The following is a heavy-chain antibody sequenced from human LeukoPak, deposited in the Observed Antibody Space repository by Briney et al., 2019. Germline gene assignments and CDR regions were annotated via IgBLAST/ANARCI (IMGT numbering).Heavy chain of an antibody. D-gene: IGHD2-2*01. J-gene: IGHJ6*03. CDR2: IIPTFGKA. CDR1: GGTFSSYA. V-gene: IGHV1-69*05. Sequence: SVKVSCKASGGTFSSYAISWVRQAPGQGLEWMGGIIPTFGKANYAQKFQGRVTITTDVSTSAAYLELSSLRSEDTAVYYCARSELGGYVVPAANGVDYYYMDVWGKGTTVTVSS. CDR3: ARSELGGYVVPAANGVDYYYMDV.